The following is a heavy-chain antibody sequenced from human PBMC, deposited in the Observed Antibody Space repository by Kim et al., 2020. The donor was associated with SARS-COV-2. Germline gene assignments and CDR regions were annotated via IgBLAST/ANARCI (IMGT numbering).Heavy chain of an antibody. D-gene: IGHD2-2*01. CDR2: INTNTGNP. Sequence: ASVKVSCKASGYTFTSYAMNWVRQAPGQGLEWMGWINTNTGNPTYAQDFKGRFVFSLDTSVSTAYLQMSSLKAEDTAVYYCARDRYCSSTSCACLAAVGMALIDYWGQGPRVPVSS. V-gene: IGHV7-4-1*02. J-gene: IGHJ4*02. CDR3: ARDRYCSSTSCACLAAVGMALIDY. CDR1: GYTFTSYA.